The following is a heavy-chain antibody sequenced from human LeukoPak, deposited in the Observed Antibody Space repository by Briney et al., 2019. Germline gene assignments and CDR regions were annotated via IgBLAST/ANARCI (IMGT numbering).Heavy chain of an antibody. CDR3: AKDYGGNSDYFDY. CDR1: GFTFSSYS. Sequence: GGSLRLYCAASGFTFSSYSMNWVRQAPGKGLEWVSASSGSGGGAYYADSVKGRFTISRDNCKNTLYLQMNRLRAKDTAVYYCAKDYGGNSDYFDYWGQGTLVTVSS. D-gene: IGHD4-23*01. V-gene: IGHV3-23*01. J-gene: IGHJ4*02. CDR2: SSGSGGGA.